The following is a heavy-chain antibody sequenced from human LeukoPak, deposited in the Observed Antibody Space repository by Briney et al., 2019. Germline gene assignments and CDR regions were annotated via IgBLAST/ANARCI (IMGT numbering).Heavy chain of an antibody. D-gene: IGHD2-15*01. CDR3: ARASCSGGSCYSGGYYYYYYMDV. Sequence: GGSLRLSCAASGFTVSSNYMSWVRQAPGKGLEWVSVIYSGGSTYYADSVKGRFTISRDNAKNSLYLQMNSLRAEDTAVYYRARASCSGGSCYSGGYYYYYYMDVWGKGTTVTVSS. CDR1: GFTVSSNY. J-gene: IGHJ6*03. V-gene: IGHV3-66*01. CDR2: IYSGGST.